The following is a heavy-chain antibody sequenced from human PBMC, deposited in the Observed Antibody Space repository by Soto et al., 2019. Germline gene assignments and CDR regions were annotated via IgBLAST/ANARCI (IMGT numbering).Heavy chain of an antibody. Sequence: SETLSLTCAVNGESFSGYYWSWIRQAPGKGLEWIGEIHHSGSTNYNPSLKRRVTISVDTSKNQFALRLSSVTAADTAVYYCARGRRGPCSSSSCERVYYYYGMDVWGKGTAVTVYS. CDR2: IHHSGST. V-gene: IGHV4-34*01. CDR3: ARGRRGPCSSSSCERVYYYYGMDV. CDR1: GESFSGYY. J-gene: IGHJ6*04. D-gene: IGHD2-2*01.